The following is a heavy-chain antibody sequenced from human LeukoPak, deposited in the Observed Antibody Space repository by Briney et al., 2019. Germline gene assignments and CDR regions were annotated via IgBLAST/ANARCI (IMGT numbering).Heavy chain of an antibody. CDR3: AKKSGGPSPFDY. CDR2: ISGSGIRR. J-gene: IGHJ4*02. D-gene: IGHD1-26*01. CDR1: GFTFSSYG. Sequence: GGTLRLSCAASGFTFSSYGMSWVRQAPGKGLEWVSDISGSGIRRNYADSVKGRFTISRDNSKNTLYLQMNSLRAEDTAVYYCAKKSGGPSPFDYWGQGTLVTVSS. V-gene: IGHV3-23*01.